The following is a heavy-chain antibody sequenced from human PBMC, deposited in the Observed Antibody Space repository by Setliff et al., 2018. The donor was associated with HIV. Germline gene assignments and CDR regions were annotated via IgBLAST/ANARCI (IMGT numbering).Heavy chain of an antibody. J-gene: IGHJ4*02. Sequence: NYWMCWVRQAPGKGLEWIGCIYYSGSAYYNPSLQRRVTISVDTSKNQVSLKLNSMTAADTAVYFCVRGPQWLVQKGRVYYFDYWGQGTLVTVSS. V-gene: IGHV4-30-4*08. CDR3: VRGPQWLVQKGRVYYFDY. CDR2: IYYSGSA. D-gene: IGHD6-19*01. CDR1: NY.